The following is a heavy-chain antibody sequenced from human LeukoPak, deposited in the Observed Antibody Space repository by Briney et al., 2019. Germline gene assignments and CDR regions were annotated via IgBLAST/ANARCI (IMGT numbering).Heavy chain of an antibody. CDR3: ARQRGNWFDP. J-gene: IGHJ5*02. CDR1: GGSISSYY. CDR2: IYYSGST. V-gene: IGHV4-59*08. Sequence: SETLSLTCTVSGGSISSYYWSWIWQPPGKGLEWIGYIYYSGSTNYNPSLKSRVTISVDTSKNQFSLKLSSVTAADTAVYYCARQRGNWFDPWGQGTLVTVSS.